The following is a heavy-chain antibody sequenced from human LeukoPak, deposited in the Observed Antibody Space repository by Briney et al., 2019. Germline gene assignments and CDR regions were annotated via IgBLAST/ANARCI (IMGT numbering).Heavy chain of an antibody. D-gene: IGHD2-2*02. CDR2: IIPILGIA. V-gene: IGHV1-69*04. CDR1: GGTFSSYA. J-gene: IGHJ3*02. CDR3: ARPVYCSSTSCYTDAFDI. Sequence: SVKVSCKASGGTFSSYAISWVRKAPGQGLEWMGRIIPILGIANYAQKFQGRVTITADKSTSTAYMELSSLRSEDTAVYYCARPVYCSSTSCYTDAFDIWGQGTMVTVSS.